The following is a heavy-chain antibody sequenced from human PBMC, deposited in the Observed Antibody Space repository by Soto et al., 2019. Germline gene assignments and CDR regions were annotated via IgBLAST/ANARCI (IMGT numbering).Heavy chain of an antibody. D-gene: IGHD3-22*01. Sequence: GESLKISCKGSGYSFTHYWIGWVRQMPGKGLEWMGLIYPYDSETRYSPSFQGQVTMSVDKSISTAYLQWSSLKASDTAMYYCVRRPDGGYYFDYWGQGTLGTVSS. V-gene: IGHV5-51*01. CDR3: VRRPDGGYYFDY. CDR2: IYPYDSET. CDR1: GYSFTHYW. J-gene: IGHJ4*02.